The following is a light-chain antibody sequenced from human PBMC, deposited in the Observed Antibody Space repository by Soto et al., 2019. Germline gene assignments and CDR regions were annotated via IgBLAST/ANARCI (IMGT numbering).Light chain of an antibody. J-gene: IGKJ5*01. Sequence: MMITQCPATLAFAPAERATLSCTASQSVSSYLAWYQQKPGQAPRLLIYDASNRATGIPARFSGSGSGTDFTLTISSLEPEDFAVYYCQQRRNWPPITFGQGTRL. CDR3: QQRRNWPPIT. V-gene: IGKV3-11*01. CDR2: DAS. CDR1: QSVSSY.